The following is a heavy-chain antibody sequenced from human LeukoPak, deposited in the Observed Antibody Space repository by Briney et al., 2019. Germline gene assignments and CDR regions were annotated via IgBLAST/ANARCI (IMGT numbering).Heavy chain of an antibody. V-gene: IGHV3-23*01. CDR3: AKWGDYDVLTGYYVSDY. D-gene: IGHD3-9*01. CDR2: ITGSGGNT. CDR1: GFTFRNYA. J-gene: IGHJ4*02. Sequence: PGASLRLSCAASGFTFRNYAMRWVRQAPGKGLEWVSAITGSGGNTYYADSVKGRFTISRDNSKNTVFLQMNSLRAEDTAVYYCAKWGDYDVLTGYYVSDYWGQGTLVTVSS.